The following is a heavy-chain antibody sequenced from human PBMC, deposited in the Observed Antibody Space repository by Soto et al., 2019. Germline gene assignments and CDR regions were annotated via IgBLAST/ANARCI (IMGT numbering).Heavy chain of an antibody. CDR3: ARDAKWDPRHVEAQQDDYFDY. V-gene: IGHV1-3*04. Sequence: QVQLVQSGAEVKEPGASVKISCKASRYTFTAHAVHWLRQAPGQSLEWMGWIDTGNHNTEYSQTFQDRVTITADTFANRVDMELSSPSSEDTAVYYCARDAKWDPRHVEAQQDDYFDYWGQGTLVTVSS. CDR1: RYTFTAHA. CDR2: IDTGNHNT. D-gene: IGHD1-26*01. J-gene: IGHJ4*02.